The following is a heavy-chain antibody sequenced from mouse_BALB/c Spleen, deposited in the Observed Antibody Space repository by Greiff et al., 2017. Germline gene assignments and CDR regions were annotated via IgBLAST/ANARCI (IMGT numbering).Heavy chain of an antibody. Sequence: VQVVESGPELVRPGVSVKISCKGSGYTFTDYAMHWVKQSHAKSLEWIGVISTYYGNTNYNQKFKSKATMTVDKSTSTTYMELARLTSEESAIYSCARWTARATSYYAMDYWGQGTSVTVSS. CDR3: ARWTARATSYYAMDY. J-gene: IGHJ4*01. V-gene: IGHV1-67*01. CDR2: ISTYYGNT. D-gene: IGHD3-2*01. CDR1: GYTFTDYA.